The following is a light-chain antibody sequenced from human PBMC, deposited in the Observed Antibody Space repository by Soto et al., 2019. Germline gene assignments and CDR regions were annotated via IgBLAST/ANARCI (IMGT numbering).Light chain of an antibody. V-gene: IGKV1-9*01. Sequence: IQLTQSPSSLSASVGDSVTITCRASQGISRYLSWYQQKPGRAPKLLISAASTLQSGVPARFSGSGSGTDVTLSITSLQPEDFATYYWQQLNTYPVTFGGGTKVEIK. J-gene: IGKJ4*01. CDR2: AAS. CDR1: QGISRY. CDR3: QQLNTYPVT.